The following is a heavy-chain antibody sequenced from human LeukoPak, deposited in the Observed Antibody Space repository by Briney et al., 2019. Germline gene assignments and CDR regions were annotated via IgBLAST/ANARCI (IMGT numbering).Heavy chain of an antibody. CDR3: ARGYSYAH. CDR1: GFTFSSYA. D-gene: IGHD5-18*01. J-gene: IGHJ4*02. V-gene: IGHV4-39*07. CDR2: IYYSGST. Sequence: PGGSLRLSCAASGFTFSSYAMSWVRQPPGKGLEWIGSIYYSGSTYYNPSLKSRVTISVDTSKNQFSLKLSSVTAADTAVYYCARGYSYAHWGQGTLVTVSS.